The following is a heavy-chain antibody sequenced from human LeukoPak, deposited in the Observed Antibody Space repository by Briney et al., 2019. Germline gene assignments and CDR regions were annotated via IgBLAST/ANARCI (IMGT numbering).Heavy chain of an antibody. CDR3: ARDPYGSGSYNWFDP. D-gene: IGHD3-10*01. V-gene: IGHV1-18*01. CDR1: GYTFTSYG. CDR2: ISAYNGNT. Sequence: ASVKVSCKASGYTFTSYGISWVRQAPGQGLEWMGWISAYNGNTNYAQKFQGRVTITADKSTSTAYMELSSLRSEDTAVYYCARDPYGSGSYNWFDPWGQGTLVTVSS. J-gene: IGHJ5*02.